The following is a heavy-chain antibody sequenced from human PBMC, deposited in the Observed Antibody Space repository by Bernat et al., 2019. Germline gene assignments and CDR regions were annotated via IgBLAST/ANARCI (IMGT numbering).Heavy chain of an antibody. CDR1: GFTFSDFA. Sequence: EVQLLQSGGGLVQPGGSLRPSCAASGFTFSDFAMSWVRQAPGKGLEWVSSISGGGTTYYADSVRGRFTISRDTFKNTLYLQMNGVRAEDTAVYYCAKDRRELRNIFDIWGQGTMATVSS. V-gene: IGHV3-23*01. J-gene: IGHJ3*02. D-gene: IGHD1-7*01. CDR3: AKDRRELRNIFDI. CDR2: ISGGGTT.